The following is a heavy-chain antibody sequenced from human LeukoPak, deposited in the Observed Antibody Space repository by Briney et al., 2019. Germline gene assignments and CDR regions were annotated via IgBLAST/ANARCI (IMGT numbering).Heavy chain of an antibody. D-gene: IGHD4-17*01. CDR3: ARVPINYGDYYYYGMDV. J-gene: IGHJ6*02. CDR1: GGSINSYY. Sequence: SETLSLTCTVSGGSINSYYWSWIRQPPGKGLEWIGYIYYSGRTNYNPSLKSRVTISVDTSKNHFSLKLSSVTAADTAVYYCARVPINYGDYYYYGMDVWGQGTTVTVSS. V-gene: IGHV4-59*01. CDR2: IYYSGRT.